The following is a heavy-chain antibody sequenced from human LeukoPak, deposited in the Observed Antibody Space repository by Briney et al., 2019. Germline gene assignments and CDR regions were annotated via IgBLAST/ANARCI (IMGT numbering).Heavy chain of an antibody. J-gene: IGHJ3*02. CDR3: ARGSGSYYIWDAFDI. CDR2: IYYSGST. D-gene: IGHD1-26*01. CDR1: GGSISSSSYY. V-gene: IGHV4-39*01. Sequence: SETLSLTCTVSGGSISSSSYYWGWIRQPPGKGLEWIGSIYYSGSTYYKPSLKSRVTISVDTSKNQFSLKLSSVTAADTAVYYCARGSGSYYIWDAFDIWGQGTMVTVSS.